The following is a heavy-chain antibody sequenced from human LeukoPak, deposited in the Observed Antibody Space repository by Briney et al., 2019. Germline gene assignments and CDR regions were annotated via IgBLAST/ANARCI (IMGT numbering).Heavy chain of an antibody. D-gene: IGHD2-15*01. J-gene: IGHJ4*02. Sequence: DSVRGRFTVTRDNAKNSVYLQMNSLRVEDTAVYYCATQLYCSGNSCLTRNFGYWGQGTLVTVSS. CDR3: ATQLYCSGNSCLTRNFGY. V-gene: IGHV3-7*01.